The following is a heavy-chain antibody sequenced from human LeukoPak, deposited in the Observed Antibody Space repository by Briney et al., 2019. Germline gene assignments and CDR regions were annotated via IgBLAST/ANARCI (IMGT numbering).Heavy chain of an antibody. Sequence: SETLSLTCTVSGGSISSYYWSWIRQPPGKGLEGIGYIYYSGSTNYNPSLKSRVTISVDTSKNQFSLKLSSVTAADTAVYYCARDASMIVVASPYWYFDLWGRGTLVTVSS. CDR1: GGSISSYY. J-gene: IGHJ2*01. D-gene: IGHD3-22*01. CDR2: IYYSGST. CDR3: ARDASMIVVASPYWYFDL. V-gene: IGHV4-59*01.